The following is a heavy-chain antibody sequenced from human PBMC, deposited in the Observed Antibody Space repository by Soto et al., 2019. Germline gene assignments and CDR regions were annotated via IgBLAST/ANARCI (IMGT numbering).Heavy chain of an antibody. CDR3: AKDPTVTNDRSLYYYYMDV. CDR2: ISGSGGST. Sequence: GGSLRLSCAASGFTFSSYAMSWVRQAPGKGLEWVSAISGSGGSTYYADSVKGRFTISRDNSKNTLYLQMNSLRAEDTAVYYCAKDPTVTNDRSLYYYYMDVWGKGTTVTVSS. V-gene: IGHV3-23*01. CDR1: GFTFSSYA. J-gene: IGHJ6*03. D-gene: IGHD4-17*01.